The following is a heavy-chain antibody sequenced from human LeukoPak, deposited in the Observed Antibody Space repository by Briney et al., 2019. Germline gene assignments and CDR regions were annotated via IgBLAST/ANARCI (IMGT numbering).Heavy chain of an antibody. V-gene: IGHV4-59*11. CDR1: GGSISSHY. J-gene: IGHJ6*02. CDR2: IYYSGST. Sequence: SETLSLTCTVSGGSISSHYWSWIRQPPGKGLEWIGYIYYSGSTNYNPSLKSRVTISVDTSKNQFSLKLSSVTAADTAVYYCARGPRWGYYGSGSYRSFYYYGMDVWGQGTTVTVSS. CDR3: ARGPRWGYYGSGSYRSFYYYGMDV. D-gene: IGHD3-10*01.